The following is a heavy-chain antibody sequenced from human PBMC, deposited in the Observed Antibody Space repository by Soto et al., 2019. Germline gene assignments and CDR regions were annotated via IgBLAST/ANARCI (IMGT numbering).Heavy chain of an antibody. CDR3: ARDTGDGTFDF. CDR2: INAGYGNT. CDR1: GYTFSSYA. V-gene: IGHV1-3*01. J-gene: IGHJ4*02. D-gene: IGHD7-27*01. Sequence: ASVKVSCKAPGYTFSSYAMHWVRQAPGQRLEWMGWINAGYGNTKSSQKLQDRVTISRDTSASTAYMELTSLRSEDTAVYYCARDTGDGTFDFWGQGTLVTVSS.